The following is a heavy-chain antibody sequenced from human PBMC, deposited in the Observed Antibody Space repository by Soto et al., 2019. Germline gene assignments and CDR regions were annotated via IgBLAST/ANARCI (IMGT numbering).Heavy chain of an antibody. CDR1: GYTFTSYG. CDR2: IRAYNGNT. V-gene: IGHV1-18*01. J-gene: IGHJ6*01. CDR3: ARELPTRDV. Sequence: QVQLVQSGAEVKKPGASVKVSCKASGYTFTSYGISWVRQAPGQGLEWMGWIRAYNGNTNYAQKLQGRVTMTTATSTSPAYMPLRGLGSDDRAVYYCARELPTRDVWGQGTTVSVSS.